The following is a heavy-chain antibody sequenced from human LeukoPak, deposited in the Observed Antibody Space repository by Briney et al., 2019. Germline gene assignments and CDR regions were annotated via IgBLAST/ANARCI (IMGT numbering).Heavy chain of an antibody. Sequence: GASVKVSCKASGYTFTGYYLHWVRQAPGQGLEWMGWINPNTGGTNYAQEFQGRVTMTRDTSISTAYMELSRLRSDDTAVCYCARDSRVASPSLGYWGQGTLVTVSS. CDR3: ARDSRVASPSLGY. CDR2: INPNTGGT. V-gene: IGHV1-2*02. CDR1: GYTFTGYY. D-gene: IGHD3-3*02. J-gene: IGHJ4*02.